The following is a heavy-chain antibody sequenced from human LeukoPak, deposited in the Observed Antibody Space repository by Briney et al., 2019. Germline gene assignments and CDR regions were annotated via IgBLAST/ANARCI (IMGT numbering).Heavy chain of an antibody. J-gene: IGHJ6*03. Sequence: ASVKVSCKASGYTFTGYYMHWVRQAPGQGLEWMGWINPNSGGTNYAQKFQGRVTMTRDTSISTAYMELSRLRSDDTAVYYCVRDMVRGVIITTHYYYYMDVWGKGTTVTVSS. V-gene: IGHV1-2*02. D-gene: IGHD3-10*01. CDR2: INPNSGGT. CDR1: GYTFTGYY. CDR3: VRDMVRGVIITTHYYYYMDV.